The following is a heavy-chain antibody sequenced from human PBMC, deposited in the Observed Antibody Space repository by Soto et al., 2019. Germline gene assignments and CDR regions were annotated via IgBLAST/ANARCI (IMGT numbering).Heavy chain of an antibody. V-gene: IGHV4-30-4*01. CDR2: IYYSGST. Sequence: SETLSLTCTVSGGSISGADNYWGWIRQPPGKGLEWIGYIYYSGSTYYNPSLKSRVTMSVDTSKKQLSLKLSSVTAADTAVYYCGRDGYNEFDYWGQGTLVTVSS. D-gene: IGHD5-12*01. CDR3: GRDGYNEFDY. CDR1: GGSISGADNY. J-gene: IGHJ4*02.